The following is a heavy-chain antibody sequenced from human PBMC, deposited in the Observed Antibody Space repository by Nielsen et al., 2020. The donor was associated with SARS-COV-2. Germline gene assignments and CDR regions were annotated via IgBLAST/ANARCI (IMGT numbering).Heavy chain of an antibody. D-gene: IGHD3-10*01. CDR1: GFTFSDYY. J-gene: IGHJ4*02. CDR3: AKRSGYGSGSILY. V-gene: IGHV3-11*03. Sequence: GESLKISCAASGFTFSDYYMSWIRQAPGKGLEWVSYISSSSSYTNYADSVKGRFTISRDNAKNSLYLQMNSLRAEDTAVYYCAKRSGYGSGSILYWGQGTLVTVSS. CDR2: ISSSSSYT.